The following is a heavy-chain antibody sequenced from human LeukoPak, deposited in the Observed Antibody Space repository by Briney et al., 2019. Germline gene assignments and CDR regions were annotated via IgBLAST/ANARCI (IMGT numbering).Heavy chain of an antibody. CDR1: GGSISSYY. J-gene: IGHJ2*01. Sequence: TSETLSLTCTVSGGSISSYYWSWIRQPAGKGLEWIGRIYTSGSTNYNPSLKSRVTISVDKSKNQFSLKLSSVTAADTAVYYCARDYRRGATIFGVVTPSWYFDLWGRGALVTVSS. CDR2: IYTSGST. V-gene: IGHV4-4*07. CDR3: ARDYRRGATIFGVVTPSWYFDL. D-gene: IGHD3-3*01.